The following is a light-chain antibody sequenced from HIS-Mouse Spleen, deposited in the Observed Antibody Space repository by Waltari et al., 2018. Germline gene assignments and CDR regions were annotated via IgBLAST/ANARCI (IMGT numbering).Light chain of an antibody. CDR2: KAS. Sequence: DIQMTQSPSTLSASVGDRVTITCRASQSISSWLAWYQQKPGKAPKLLIYKASSLESGVPSRFSGSGSGTEFTLTISSLQPDDFATYYCQQYNSCSPKYTFGQGTKLEIK. J-gene: IGKJ2*01. CDR3: QQYNSCSPKYT. V-gene: IGKV1-5*03. CDR1: QSISSW.